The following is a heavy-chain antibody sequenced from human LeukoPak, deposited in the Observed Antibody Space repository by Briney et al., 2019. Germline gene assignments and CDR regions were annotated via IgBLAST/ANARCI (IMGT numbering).Heavy chain of an antibody. CDR3: AASSGIQWPRNI. Sequence: SVKVSCKASGFTFTSSAMQWVRQARGRRLEWIGWIVVGSGNTNYAQKFQERVTITRDMSTSTAYMELSSLRSEDTVVYYCAASSGIQWPRNIWGQGTMVTVSS. J-gene: IGHJ3*02. CDR1: GFTFTSSA. CDR2: IVVGSGNT. V-gene: IGHV1-58*02. D-gene: IGHD6-19*01.